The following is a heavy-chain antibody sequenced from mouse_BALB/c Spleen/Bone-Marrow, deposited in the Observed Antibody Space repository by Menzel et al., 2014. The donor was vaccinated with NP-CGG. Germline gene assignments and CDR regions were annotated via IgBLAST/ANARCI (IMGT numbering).Heavy chain of an antibody. CDR2: IDPSDSET. J-gene: IGHJ3*01. V-gene: IGHV1S126*01. CDR3: ASPSDGNPFAY. Sequence: QVQLKQSGPQLVRPGASVKISCEASGYSFTSYWMHWVKQRPGQGLEWIGMIDPSDSETRLNQKFKDKATLTVDKSSSTAYMQLSSPTSEDSAVYYCASPSDGNPFAYWGQGTLVTVSA. D-gene: IGHD2-1*01. CDR1: GYSFTSYW.